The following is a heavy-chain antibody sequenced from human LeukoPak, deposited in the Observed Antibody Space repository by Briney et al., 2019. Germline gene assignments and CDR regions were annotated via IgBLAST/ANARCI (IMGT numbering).Heavy chain of an antibody. V-gene: IGHV3-15*01. CDR3: TTDRGGIFGVGIDYYYYMDV. CDR1: GFIFGSSA. CDR2: IKSKTDGGTT. D-gene: IGHD3-3*01. J-gene: IGHJ6*03. Sequence: PGGSLRLSCEVSGFIFGSSAMSWVRQAPGKGLEWVGRIKSKTDGGTTDYAAPVKGRFTISRDDSKNTLYLQMNSLKTEDTAVYYCTTDRGGIFGVGIDYYYYMDVWGKGTTVTVSS.